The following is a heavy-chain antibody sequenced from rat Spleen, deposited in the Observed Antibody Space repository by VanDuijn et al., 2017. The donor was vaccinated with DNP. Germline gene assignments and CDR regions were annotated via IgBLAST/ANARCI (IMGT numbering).Heavy chain of an antibody. CDR1: GFTFSSYD. J-gene: IGHJ1*01. V-gene: IGHV5S13*01. CDR2: VNTGGGIT. D-gene: IGHD1-4*01. Sequence: EVQLVESGGGLLQPGRSLKLSCAASGFTFSSYDMAWVRQAPSKGLEWVASVNTGGGITYYRDSVKGRFTISRDNAENTVYLQMNSLRSEDTATYYCAKESVQPGDYWYFDFWGPGTMVTVSS. CDR3: AKESVQPGDYWYFDF.